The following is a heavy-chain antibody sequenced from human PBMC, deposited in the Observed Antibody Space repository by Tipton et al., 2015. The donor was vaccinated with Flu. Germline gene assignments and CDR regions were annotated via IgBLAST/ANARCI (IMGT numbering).Heavy chain of an antibody. J-gene: IGHJ4*02. CDR1: GFSFDDYA. D-gene: IGHD3-22*01. V-gene: IGHV3-43D*04. Sequence: SLRLSCAASGFSFDDYAMHWVRQAPGKGLEWVSLISWDGGSTYYAESVKGRFTISRDNSKNSLYLQMNSLRPEDTALYYCVKGFYDSSGFHYWGQGTLVTVSS. CDR2: ISWDGGST. CDR3: VKGFYDSSGFHY.